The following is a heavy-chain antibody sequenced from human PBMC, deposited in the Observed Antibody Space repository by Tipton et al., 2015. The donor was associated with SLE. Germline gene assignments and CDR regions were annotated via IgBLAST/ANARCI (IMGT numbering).Heavy chain of an antibody. J-gene: IGHJ4*02. CDR3: ARFVDTAIAYDC. CDR1: GYTFTTYY. D-gene: IGHD5-18*01. Sequence: QLVQSGAEVKKPGASVKVSCRASGYTFTTYYIHWVRQAPGQGLEWMGITNPSDGSTSDAQKFQGRVTMTSDTPTTTVYMEVSSLRSDDTAVYYCARFVDTAIAYDCWGQGTLVTVSS. CDR2: TNPSDGST. V-gene: IGHV1-46*01.